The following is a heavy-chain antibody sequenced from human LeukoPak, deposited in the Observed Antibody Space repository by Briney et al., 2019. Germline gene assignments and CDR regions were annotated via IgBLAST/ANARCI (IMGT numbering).Heavy chain of an antibody. D-gene: IGHD1-1*01. CDR1: GFTFSSYW. V-gene: IGHV3-74*01. CDR2: INSDGSST. Sequence: PGGSLRLSCAASGFTFSSYWMHWVRQAPGKGLVWVSRINSDGSSTSYADSVKGRFTISRDNAKNTLYLQMNSLRAEDTAVYYCARMQLDHDAFDIWGQGTMVTVCS. J-gene: IGHJ3*02. CDR3: ARMQLDHDAFDI.